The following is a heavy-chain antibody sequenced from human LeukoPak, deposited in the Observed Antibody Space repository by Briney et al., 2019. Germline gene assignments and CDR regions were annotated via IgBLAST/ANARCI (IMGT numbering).Heavy chain of an antibody. V-gene: IGHV1-18*01. CDR3: ARHSGSYPIPYYFDY. J-gene: IGHJ4*02. Sequence: GASVKLSCKASGYTFTSYGISWVRQAPGQGLEWMGWISAYNGNTNYAQKLQGRVTMTTDTSTSTAYMELRSLRSDDTAVYYCARHSGSYPIPYYFDYWGQGTLVTVSS. CDR1: GYTFTSYG. CDR2: ISAYNGNT. D-gene: IGHD1-26*01.